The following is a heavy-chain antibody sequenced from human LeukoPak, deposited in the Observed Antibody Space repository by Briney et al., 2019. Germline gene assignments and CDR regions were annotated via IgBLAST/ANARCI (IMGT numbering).Heavy chain of an antibody. Sequence: SETLSLTCTVSSGSISSTSYCWGWIRQPPGKGLEWIGGIIYSGNTYYNPSLKSRVTISVDTTKNQFSLKLTSVTAADTAVYYCAREYTYGHAGGFDPWGQGTQVTVSS. D-gene: IGHD5-18*01. CDR3: AREYTYGHAGGFDP. CDR2: IIYSGNT. V-gene: IGHV4-39*02. J-gene: IGHJ5*02. CDR1: SGSISSTSYC.